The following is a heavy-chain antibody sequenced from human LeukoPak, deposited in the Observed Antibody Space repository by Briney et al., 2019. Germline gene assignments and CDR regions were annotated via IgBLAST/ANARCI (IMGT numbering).Heavy chain of an antibody. V-gene: IGHV1-46*01. CDR3: ARERFLEWLLFGKGFDP. J-gene: IGHJ5*02. CDR2: INPSGGST. Sequence: GASVKVSCKASGYTFTSYYMHWVRQAPGQGLEWMGIINPSGGSTSYAQKFQGRVTMTRDTSTSTVYMELSSLRSEDTAVYYCARERFLEWLLFGKGFDPWGQGTLVTVSS. CDR1: GYTFTSYY. D-gene: IGHD3-3*01.